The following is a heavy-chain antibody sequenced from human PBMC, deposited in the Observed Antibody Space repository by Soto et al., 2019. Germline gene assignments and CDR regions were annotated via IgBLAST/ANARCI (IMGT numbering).Heavy chain of an antibody. J-gene: IGHJ4*02. Sequence: TLSLTCTVSGGSMRSGSYYWSWIRQHPGKGLEWIGYIYYSGSAYYNPSLQSRVTISVDTSMNQFSLMLNSLRAEDTAVYYCAKDLGTGYSSGWYYWGQGTLVTVSS. CDR2: IYYSGSA. V-gene: IGHV4-31*03. CDR3: AKDLGTGYSSGWYY. CDR1: GGSMRSGSYY. D-gene: IGHD6-19*01.